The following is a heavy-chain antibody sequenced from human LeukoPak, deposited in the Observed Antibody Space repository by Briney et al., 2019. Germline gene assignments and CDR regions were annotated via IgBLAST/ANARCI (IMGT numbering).Heavy chain of an antibody. CDR3: ARLTVEGYYYYGMDV. J-gene: IGHJ6*02. CDR2: IYYSGST. D-gene: IGHD4-23*01. Sequence: SETLSLTCTVSGGSISSSSYYWGWIRQPPGKGLEWIGSIYYSGSTYYNPSLKSQVTISVDTSKNQFSLKLSSVTAADTAVYYCARLTVEGYYYYGMDVWGQGTTVTVSS. CDR1: GGSISSSSYY. V-gene: IGHV4-39*01.